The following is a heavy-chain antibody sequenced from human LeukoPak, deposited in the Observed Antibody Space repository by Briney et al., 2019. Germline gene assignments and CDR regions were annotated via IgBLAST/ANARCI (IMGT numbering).Heavy chain of an antibody. CDR3: ARTYSSGWYVSAYY. V-gene: IGHV3-48*04. Sequence: GGSLRLSCAASGFTFSSYSMNWVRQAPGKGLEWVSYISSSSSTIYYADSMKGRFTISRDNAKNSLYLQMNSLRAEDTAVYYCARTYSSGWYVSAYYWGQGTLVTVSS. J-gene: IGHJ4*02. CDR1: GFTFSSYS. D-gene: IGHD6-19*01. CDR2: ISSSSSTI.